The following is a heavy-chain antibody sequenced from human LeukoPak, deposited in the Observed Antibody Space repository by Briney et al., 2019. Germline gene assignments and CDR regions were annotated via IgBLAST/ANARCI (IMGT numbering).Heavy chain of an antibody. D-gene: IGHD3-10*02. CDR1: GFTFDDYG. V-gene: IGHV3-20*04. CDR3: AELGITMIGGV. Sequence: GGSLRLSCAAPGFTFDDYGMSWVRQAPGKGLEWVSVIHWNGGSTGYADSVKGRFTISRDNAKNSLYLQMNSLRAEDTAVYYCAELGITMIGGVWGKGTTVTISS. CDR2: IHWNGGST. J-gene: IGHJ6*04.